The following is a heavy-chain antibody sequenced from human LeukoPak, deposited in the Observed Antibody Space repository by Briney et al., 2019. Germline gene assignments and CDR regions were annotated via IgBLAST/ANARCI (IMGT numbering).Heavy chain of an antibody. D-gene: IGHD2-15*01. CDR2: INPNSGGT. V-gene: IGHV1-2*02. CDR3: AREVVAATHKGGYFDY. Sequence: ASVKVSCKASGYTFTGYYMHWVRQAPGQGLEWMGWINPNSGGTNYAQKFQGRVTMTRDTSISTAYMELSRLRSDDTAVYYCAREVVAATHKGGYFDYWGQGTLVTVSS. CDR1: GYTFTGYY. J-gene: IGHJ4*02.